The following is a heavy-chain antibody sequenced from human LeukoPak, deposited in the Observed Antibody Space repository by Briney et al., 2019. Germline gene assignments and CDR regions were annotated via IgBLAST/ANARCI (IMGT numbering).Heavy chain of an antibody. CDR1: GGSISSGDYY. CDR3: ARGDYYDSSGYYYSYYYMDV. V-gene: IGHV4-30-4*08. D-gene: IGHD3-22*01. J-gene: IGHJ6*03. Sequence: SQTLSLTCTVSGGSISSGDYYWSWIRQPPGKGLEWIGYIYYSGSTYYNPSLKSRVTISVDTSKNQFSLKLSSVTAADTAVYYCARGDYYDSSGYYYSYYYMDVWGKGTTVTVSS. CDR2: IYYSGST.